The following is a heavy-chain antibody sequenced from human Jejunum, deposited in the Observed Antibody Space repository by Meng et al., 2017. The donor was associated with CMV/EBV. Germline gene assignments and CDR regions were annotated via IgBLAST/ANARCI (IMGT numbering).Heavy chain of an antibody. CDR1: GFTFSNYA. CDR3: TKDPDW. CDR2: IGASGGST. Sequence: SLRLSCAASGFTFSNYAMSWVRQAPGKGLEWVSRIGASGGSTFYADSVRGRFTISRDNSKNTLYLQMNSLRAEDTAVYYCTKDPDWWGQGTLVTVSS. J-gene: IGHJ4*02. V-gene: IGHV3-23*01.